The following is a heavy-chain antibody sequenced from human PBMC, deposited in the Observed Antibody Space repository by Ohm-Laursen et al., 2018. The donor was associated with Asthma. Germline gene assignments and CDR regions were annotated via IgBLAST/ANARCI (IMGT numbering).Heavy chain of an antibody. CDR2: GGSYYDGGLK. CDR1: GFTFSSYA. J-gene: IGHJ4*02. D-gene: IGHD3-3*01. Sequence: SLRLSCTASGFTFSSYAMHWVRQAPGKGLEWVAVGGSYYDGGLKYYADSVNGRFTDSRDDSKNTLYLQMNSLRPDDTAVYYCARDVMEWYLPAFNFWGQGTLVNVTS. CDR3: ARDVMEWYLPAFNF. V-gene: IGHV3-30-3*01.